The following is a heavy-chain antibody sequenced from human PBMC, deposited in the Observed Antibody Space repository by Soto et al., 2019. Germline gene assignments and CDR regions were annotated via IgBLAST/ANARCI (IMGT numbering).Heavy chain of an antibody. Sequence: SETLSLTCTVSGGSVTSGSYYWSWIRQPPGKGLEWIGYIFHSGATNYNPSLKSRVTISLDTSKNQFSLKLSSVTAADTALYYCARDQGYSSGWYYYGMDVWGQGTTVTVSS. D-gene: IGHD5-18*01. CDR1: GGSVTSGSYY. CDR3: ARDQGYSSGWYYYGMDV. J-gene: IGHJ6*02. V-gene: IGHV4-61*01. CDR2: IFHSGAT.